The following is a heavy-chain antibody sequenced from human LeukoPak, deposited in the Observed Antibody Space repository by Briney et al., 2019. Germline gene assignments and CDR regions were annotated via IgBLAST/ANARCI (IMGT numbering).Heavy chain of an antibody. CDR3: ARVAGAPRYYYYYGMDV. D-gene: IGHD1-26*01. CDR1: GGSISSGAYS. V-gene: IGHV4-30-2*01. CDR2: IYHSGST. Sequence: SETLSLTCAVSGGSISSGAYSWSWIRQPPGKGLEWIGYIYHSGSTYYNPSLKSRVTISVDRSKNQFSLKLSSVTAADTAVYYCARVAGAPRYYYYYGMDVWGQGTTVTVSS. J-gene: IGHJ6*02.